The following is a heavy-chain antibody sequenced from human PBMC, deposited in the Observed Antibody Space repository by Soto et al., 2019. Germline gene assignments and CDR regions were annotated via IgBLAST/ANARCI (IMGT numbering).Heavy chain of an antibody. CDR1: GYSFTSCA. V-gene: IGHV1-3*04. Sequence: QVQVVQSGAEVKKPGASVRLSCKTSGYSFTSCAIHWVRLAPGQRFEWMGGINTDSGNTKYSQKFQGRVTITRDTAASTTYMEVTSLTFEDTATYYCVRDRAVDWYLDLWGRGTLVTVSS. J-gene: IGHJ2*01. D-gene: IGHD6-19*01. CDR3: VRDRAVDWYLDL. CDR2: INTDSGNT.